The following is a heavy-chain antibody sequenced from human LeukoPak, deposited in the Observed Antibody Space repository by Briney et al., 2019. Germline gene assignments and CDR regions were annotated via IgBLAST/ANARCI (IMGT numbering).Heavy chain of an antibody. CDR1: GFTVSSNY. V-gene: IGHV3-53*01. CDR3: AITGESSNWFLYFDY. CDR2: IYTDGST. D-gene: IGHD3-16*01. Sequence: GGSLRLSCAASGFTVSSNYMSWVRQAPGKGLEWVSVIYTDGSTFYADSVKGRFTISRDNSKNTLYLQMNSLRAEDTAVYYCAITGESSNWFLYFDYWGQGTLVTVSS. J-gene: IGHJ4*02.